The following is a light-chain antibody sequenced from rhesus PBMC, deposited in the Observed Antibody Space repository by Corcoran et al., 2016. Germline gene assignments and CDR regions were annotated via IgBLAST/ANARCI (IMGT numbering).Light chain of an antibody. J-gene: IGKJ3*01. V-gene: IGKV1-74*01. CDR2: KAS. Sequence: DIQMTQSPSSLSASVGDRVTITRRASENVNNSLNWYQQKPGKDPKPLIYKASTFQSGVPSRSSGSGSGTDYTFPISSLQPEDVATYYCQHGFGTPFTFGPGTKLDIK. CDR3: QHGFGTPFT. CDR1: ENVNNS.